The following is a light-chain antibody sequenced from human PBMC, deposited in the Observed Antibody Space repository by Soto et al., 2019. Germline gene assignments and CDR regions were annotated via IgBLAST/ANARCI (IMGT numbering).Light chain of an antibody. J-gene: IGLJ1*01. CDR3: SSYTSSSTLNYV. CDR2: DVS. V-gene: IGLV2-14*01. CDR1: SSDVGGYNY. Sequence: QSALTQPACVSGSPGQSITISCTGTSSDVGGYNYVSWYQQHPGKAPKLMIYDVSNRPSGVSNRFSGSKSGNTASLTISGLQAEDEADYYCSSYTSSSTLNYVFGTGTKVTVL.